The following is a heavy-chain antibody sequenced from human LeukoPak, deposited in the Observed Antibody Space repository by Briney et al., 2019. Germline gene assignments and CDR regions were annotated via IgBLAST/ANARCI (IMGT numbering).Heavy chain of an antibody. CDR3: ARRIMVRRALDY. CDR1: GYSISSGYY. J-gene: IGHJ4*02. CDR2: IYHSGST. V-gene: IGHV4-38-2*01. D-gene: IGHD3-10*01. Sequence: SETLSLTCAVSGYSISSGYYCGWIRQPPGKGLEWIGSIYHSGSTYYNPSLRSRVTISVDTSKNQFSLKLSSVTAADTAVYYCARRIMVRRALDYWGQGTLVTVSS.